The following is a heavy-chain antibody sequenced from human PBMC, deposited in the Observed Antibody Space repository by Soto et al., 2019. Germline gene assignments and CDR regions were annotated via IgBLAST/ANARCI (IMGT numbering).Heavy chain of an antibody. CDR2: ITASGYSA. V-gene: IGHV3-23*01. CDR3: AKGDLLWDPFDF. CDR1: GLAFSNYA. Sequence: VGSLRLSCAASGLAFSNYAMTWVRQAPGKGLEWVSIITASGYSAYYGGAVKGRFTTSRDNSRSTLYLQMNGLRADDTAVYYCAKGDLLWDPFDFWGQGTLVTVSS. D-gene: IGHD3-16*01. J-gene: IGHJ4*02.